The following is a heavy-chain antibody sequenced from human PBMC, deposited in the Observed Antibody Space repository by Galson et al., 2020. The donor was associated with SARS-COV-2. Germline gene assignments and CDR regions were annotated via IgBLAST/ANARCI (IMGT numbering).Heavy chain of an antibody. J-gene: IGHJ4*02. CDR2: IYYSGST. V-gene: IGHV4-59*01. Sequence: ETSETLSLTCTISGVSISSYYWSWIRQPPGKGLEWIGYIYYSGSTNYNPSLKSRVTISVDTSKNQFSLKLSSVTAADTAVYYCASGTDSSSLFDYWGQGTLVTVSS. D-gene: IGHD6-6*01. CDR3: ASGTDSSSLFDY. CDR1: GVSISSYY.